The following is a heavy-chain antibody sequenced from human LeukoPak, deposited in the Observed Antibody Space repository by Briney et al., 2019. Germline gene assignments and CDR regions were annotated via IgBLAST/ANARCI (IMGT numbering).Heavy chain of an antibody. J-gene: IGHJ6*02. CDR3: ASLVVVPAAYYYYGMDV. V-gene: IGHV1-69*01. CDR2: IIPIFGTA. Sequence: GSSVKVSCKASGGTFSSYAISWVRQAPGQGLEWMGGIIPIFGTANYAQKFQGRVTITADESTSTAYMELSSLRSEDTAVYYCASLVVVPAAYYYYGMDVWGQGTTVTVSS. D-gene: IGHD2-2*01. CDR1: GGTFSSYA.